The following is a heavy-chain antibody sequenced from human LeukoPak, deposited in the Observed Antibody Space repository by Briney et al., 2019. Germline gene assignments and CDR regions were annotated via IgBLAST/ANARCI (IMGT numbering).Heavy chain of an antibody. V-gene: IGHV4-31*03. CDR3: ASTVRGITMVRGVISPTNWFDP. CDR1: GGSISSDLYY. D-gene: IGHD3-10*01. CDR2: IYYSGST. J-gene: IGHJ5*02. Sequence: PSETLSLTCTVSGGSISSDLYYWEWIRQPPGKGLEWIGYIYYSGSTYYNPSLKSRVTISVDTSKNQFSLKLSSVTAADTAVYYCASTVRGITMVRGVISPTNWFDPWGQGTLVTVSS.